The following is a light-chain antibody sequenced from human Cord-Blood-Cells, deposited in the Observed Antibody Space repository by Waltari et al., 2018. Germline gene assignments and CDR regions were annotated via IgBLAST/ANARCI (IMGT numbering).Light chain of an antibody. Sequence: SALTQPAPVSVSPGQSNTISCTGTSSDVGGYNYFPWYQQHPGKAPKLMIYDVSNRPSGVSNRFSGSKSGNTASPTISGLQAEDEADYYCSSYTSSSTYVFGTGTKVTVL. V-gene: IGLV2-14*01. CDR3: SSYTSSSTYV. J-gene: IGLJ1*01. CDR2: DVS. CDR1: SSDVGGYNY.